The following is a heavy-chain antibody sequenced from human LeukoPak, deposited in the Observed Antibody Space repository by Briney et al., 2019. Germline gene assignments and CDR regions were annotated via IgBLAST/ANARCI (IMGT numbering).Heavy chain of an antibody. Sequence: GGSLRLSCAASGFTFGSYWMSWVRQAPGKGLEWVASINQNAGEKHYVDSVKGRFTIPRDNAKNSLYLQMNSLRAEDTAVFYCARSTGWYPFPDYWGQGTLVTVSS. D-gene: IGHD6-19*01. J-gene: IGHJ4*02. V-gene: IGHV3-7*01. CDR3: ARSTGWYPFPDY. CDR1: GFTFGSYW. CDR2: INQNAGEK.